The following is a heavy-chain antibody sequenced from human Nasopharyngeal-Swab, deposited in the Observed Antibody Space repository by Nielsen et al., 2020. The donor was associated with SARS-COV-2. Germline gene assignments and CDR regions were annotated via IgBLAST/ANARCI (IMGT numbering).Heavy chain of an antibody. V-gene: IGHV4-59*01. CDR2: FFYSGTP. Sequence: SQPLSLTCTVSAGSLTSYYWSWVRQPPGKGLEWIGNFFYSGTPNYNPSLKSRVTISVDAPRNQFSLRLNSVTSADTAMYYCARDSSGWHYWGQGTLVTVSS. CDR1: AGSLTSYY. CDR3: ARDSSGWHY. J-gene: IGHJ4*02. D-gene: IGHD6-19*01.